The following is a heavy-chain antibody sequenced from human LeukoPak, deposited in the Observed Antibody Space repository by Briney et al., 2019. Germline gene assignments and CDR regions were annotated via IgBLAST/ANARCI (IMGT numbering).Heavy chain of an antibody. CDR1: GYSFTSYW. J-gene: IGHJ5*02. Sequence: GESLKISCKGSGYSFTSYWIGWVRQMPGKGLEWMGIIYPGDSDTRYSPSFQGQVTISADKSISTAYLQWSSLKASDTAMYYCARLLGTGSYYGNNPQYNWFDPWGQGTLVTVSS. CDR3: ARLLGTGSYYGNNPQYNWFDP. CDR2: IYPGDSDT. V-gene: IGHV5-51*01. D-gene: IGHD3-10*01.